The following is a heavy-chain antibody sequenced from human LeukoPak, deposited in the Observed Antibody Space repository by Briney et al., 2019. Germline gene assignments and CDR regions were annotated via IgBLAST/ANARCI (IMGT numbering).Heavy chain of an antibody. CDR3: ARWEDYYGSGSYSDY. D-gene: IGHD3-10*01. V-gene: IGHV1-2*06. J-gene: IGHJ4*02. CDR2: INPNSGGT. Sequence: GASVKVSCKASGYTFTGYYMHWVRQAPGQGLEWMGRINPNSGGTNYAQKFQGRVTMTRDTSISTAYMELSRLRSDDTAVYYCARWEDYYGSGSYSDYWGQGTLVTVSS. CDR1: GYTFTGYY.